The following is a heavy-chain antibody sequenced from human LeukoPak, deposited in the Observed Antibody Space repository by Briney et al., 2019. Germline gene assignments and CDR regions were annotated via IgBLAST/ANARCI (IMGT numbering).Heavy chain of an antibody. CDR2: IKQHGSER. CDR1: GFTFSSYW. Sequence: PGGSLRLSCAGSGFTFSSYWMSWVRQAPGKGLEWVANIKQHGSERYYVDSVKGRFTISRDDAKNSLYLQMNSLRAEDTAVYYCARLWPFDYWGQGILVTVSS. CDR3: ARLWPFDY. J-gene: IGHJ4*02. V-gene: IGHV3-7*01. D-gene: IGHD2-21*01.